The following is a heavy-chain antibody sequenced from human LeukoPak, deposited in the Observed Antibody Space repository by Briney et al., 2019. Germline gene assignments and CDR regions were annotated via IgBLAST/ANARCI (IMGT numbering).Heavy chain of an antibody. D-gene: IGHD3-10*01. J-gene: IGHJ4*02. V-gene: IGHV3-7*01. Sequence: GGSLRLSCAASGFTFSSYRMTWVRQAPGKGLEWVANINQDGSEKYYVDSVKGRFTISRDNARNSLYLQMNSLRAEDTAVYYCAKDPPGVFPTPPEEAFDYWGQGTLVTVSS. CDR1: GFTFSSYR. CDR3: AKDPPGVFPTPPEEAFDY. CDR2: INQDGSEK.